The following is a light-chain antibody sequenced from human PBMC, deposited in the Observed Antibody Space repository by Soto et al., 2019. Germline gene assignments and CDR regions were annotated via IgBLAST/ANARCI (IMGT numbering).Light chain of an antibody. CDR3: SSYADSNNRYV. V-gene: IGLV2-8*01. CDR2: EVS. CDR1: SSDVGGYNY. J-gene: IGLJ1*01. Sequence: QSALTQPPSASGSPGQSVTISCTGTSSDVGGYNYVSWYQQHPGKAPKLMIYEVSKRPSGVPDRFSGSKSGNTASLTVSGLHAEDEADYYCSSYADSNNRYVFGTGTKLTVL.